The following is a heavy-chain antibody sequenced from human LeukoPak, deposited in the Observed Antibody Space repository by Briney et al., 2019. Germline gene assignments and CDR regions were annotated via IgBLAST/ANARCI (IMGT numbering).Heavy chain of an antibody. J-gene: IGHJ3*02. CDR2: MYYSGST. CDR3: ARRRPIDSSGYYFDAFDI. Sequence: SETLSLTCTVSGGSISSYYWSWIRQPPGKGLEWIGYMYYSGSTNYNPSLKSRVTISVDTSKNQFSLKLSSVTAADTAVYYCARRRPIDSSGYYFDAFDIWGQGTMVTVSS. D-gene: IGHD3-22*01. CDR1: GGSISSYY. V-gene: IGHV4-59*01.